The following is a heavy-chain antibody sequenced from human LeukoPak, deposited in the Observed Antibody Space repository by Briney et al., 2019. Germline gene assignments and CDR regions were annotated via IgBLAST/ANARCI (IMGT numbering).Heavy chain of an antibody. D-gene: IGHD3-22*01. V-gene: IGHV4-4*09. Sequence: PSETLSLTCTVSGGSISSYYRSWIRQPPGKGLEWIGYNYTSGSTNYNPSLKSRVTISVDTSKNQFSLKLSSVTAADAAVYYCARQSTYYHDTALGSAYYYYIDVWGKGTTVTVSS. CDR1: GGSISSYY. J-gene: IGHJ6*03. CDR2: NYTSGST. CDR3: ARQSTYYHDTALGSAYYYYIDV.